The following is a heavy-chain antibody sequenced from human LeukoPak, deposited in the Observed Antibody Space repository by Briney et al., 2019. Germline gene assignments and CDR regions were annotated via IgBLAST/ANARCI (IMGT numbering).Heavy chain of an antibody. V-gene: IGHV4-39*01. D-gene: IGHD3-10*01. CDR2: MYYSGNT. CDR1: GGSISSHSHY. Sequence: SETLSLTCIVSGGSISSHSHYWGWIRQPPGKGLEWIGTMYYSGNTYYNPSPKTRVTISVDASKNQFSLRLSSMTAADTAVYYCARLIRLWFPFDYWGQGALVAVSS. CDR3: ARLIRLWFPFDY. J-gene: IGHJ4*02.